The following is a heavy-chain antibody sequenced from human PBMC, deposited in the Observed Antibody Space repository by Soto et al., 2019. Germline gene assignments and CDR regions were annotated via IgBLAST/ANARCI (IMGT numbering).Heavy chain of an antibody. Sequence: QLLESGGDLVQPGCPLRLSCAASGFSFRSSAMGWIRQAPGKGLNWVSSISAGGDVTYYADSVKGRFTISRDNSKNTVYLQMTSLRADDTAVYYCADGGRDPYYWGPGTLVSVSS. CDR2: ISAGGDVT. V-gene: IGHV3-23*01. CDR3: ADGGRDPYY. CDR1: GFSFRSSA. J-gene: IGHJ4*02. D-gene: IGHD3-10*01.